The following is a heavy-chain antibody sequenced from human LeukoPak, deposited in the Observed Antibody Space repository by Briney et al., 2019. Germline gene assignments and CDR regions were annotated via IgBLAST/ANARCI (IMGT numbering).Heavy chain of an antibody. CDR1: GYTFTSYG. CDR3: ARDQDRLDAFDI. D-gene: IGHD2-15*01. CDR2: ISAYNGNT. Sequence: ASVRVSCKASGYTFTSYGISWVRQAPGQGLEWMGWISAYNGNTNYAQKLQGRFTMTTDTSTSTAYMELRSLRSDDTAVYYCARDQDRLDAFDIWGQGTMVTVSS. J-gene: IGHJ3*02. V-gene: IGHV1-18*01.